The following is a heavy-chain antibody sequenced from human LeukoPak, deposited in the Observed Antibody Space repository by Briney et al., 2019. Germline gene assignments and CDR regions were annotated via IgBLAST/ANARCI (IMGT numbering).Heavy chain of an antibody. CDR3: ARMYSSSSYFDY. Sequence: SETLSLTCTVSGGSISSYYWSWIRQPPGKGLEWIGYIYYSGSTNYNPSLKSRVTISVDMSKNHSSLKLTSVTAADTAVYYCARMYSSSSYFDYWGQGTLVTVSS. CDR2: IYYSGST. D-gene: IGHD6-6*01. CDR1: GGSISSYY. V-gene: IGHV4-59*08. J-gene: IGHJ4*02.